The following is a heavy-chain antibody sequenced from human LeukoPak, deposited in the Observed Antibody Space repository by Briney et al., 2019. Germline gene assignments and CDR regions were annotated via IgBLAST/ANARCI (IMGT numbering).Heavy chain of an antibody. J-gene: IGHJ4*02. V-gene: IGHV3-23*01. CDR3: AKVNSSRQPYFDY. CDR2: ISGSGGST. Sequence: GVLRLSCAAAGFTFSSYAMSWVRQAPGKGLEWVSAISGSGGSTYYADSVKGRFTISRDNSKNTLYLQMNSLRAEDTAVYYCAKVNSSRQPYFDYWGQGTLVTVSS. CDR1: GFTFSSYA. D-gene: IGHD6-13*01.